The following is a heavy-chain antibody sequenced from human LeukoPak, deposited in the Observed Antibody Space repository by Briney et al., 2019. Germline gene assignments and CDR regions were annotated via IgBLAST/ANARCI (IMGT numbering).Heavy chain of an antibody. V-gene: IGHV4-39*07. CDR2: VYYTGST. CDR3: ARTLGELSLFFDY. J-gene: IGHJ4*02. CDR1: GGSISSTNYY. Sequence: SETLSLTCTVSGGSISSTNYYWGWIRQPPGKGLEWIGNVYYTGSTYYNTSLKSRVTISVDTSKNQFSLKLSSVTAADTAVYYCARTLGELSLFFDYWGQGTLVTVSS. D-gene: IGHD3-16*02.